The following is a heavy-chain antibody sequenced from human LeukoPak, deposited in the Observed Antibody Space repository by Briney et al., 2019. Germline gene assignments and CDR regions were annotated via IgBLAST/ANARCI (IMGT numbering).Heavy chain of an antibody. CDR1: GYTFTGYY. V-gene: IGHV1-2*02. CDR2: INPNSGGT. CDR3: ASLYGGSYLDFDY. D-gene: IGHD1-26*01. Sequence: ASVKVSCKASGYTFTGYYMHWVRQAPGQGLEWMGWINPNSGGTNYAQKFQGRVTMTRDTSISTAYMELSRLRSDDTAVYYCASLYGGSYLDFDYWGQGTLVTVSS. J-gene: IGHJ4*02.